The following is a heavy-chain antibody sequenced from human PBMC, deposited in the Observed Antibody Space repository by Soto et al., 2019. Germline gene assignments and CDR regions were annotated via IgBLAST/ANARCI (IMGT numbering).Heavy chain of an antibody. V-gene: IGHV4-31*03. CDR1: GGSIGSGGYY. J-gene: IGHJ4*02. D-gene: IGHD3-22*01. CDR2: IYYSGST. Sequence: SETLSLTCTVSGGSIGSGGYYWSWIRQHPGKGLEWIGYIYYSGSTYYNPSLKSRVTISVDTSKNQFSLKLSSVTAADTAVYYCASMSSYDSNDYWGQGTLVTVSS. CDR3: ASMSSYDSNDY.